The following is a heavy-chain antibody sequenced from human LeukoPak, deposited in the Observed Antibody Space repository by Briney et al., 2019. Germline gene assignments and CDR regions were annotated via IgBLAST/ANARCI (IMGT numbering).Heavy chain of an antibody. CDR2: IYSGGST. V-gene: IGHV3-66*01. CDR1: GFTVSSNY. Sequence: GGSLRLSCAASGFTVSSNYMSWVRQASGKGLEWVSVIYSGGSTYYADSVKGRFTISRDNSKNTLYLQMNSLRAEDTAVYYCARDQDTAMLDYWGQGTLVTVSS. D-gene: IGHD5-18*01. CDR3: ARDQDTAMLDY. J-gene: IGHJ4*02.